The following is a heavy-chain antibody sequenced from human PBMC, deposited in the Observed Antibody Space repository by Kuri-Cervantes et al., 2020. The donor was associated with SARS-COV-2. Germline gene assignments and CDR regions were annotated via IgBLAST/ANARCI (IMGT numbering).Heavy chain of an antibody. Sequence: SETLSLTCTVSGASISRSTYYWGWIRQPPGKRLEWIGSIYHTGSTFYNPSLKSRVTISVDTSKNQYSLKLTSVTAADTAVYYCARDRWIVGASSNWFDPWGQGTLVTVSS. CDR1: GASISRSTYY. CDR2: IYHTGST. D-gene: IGHD1-26*01. CDR3: ARDRWIVGASSNWFDP. V-gene: IGHV4-39*02. J-gene: IGHJ5*02.